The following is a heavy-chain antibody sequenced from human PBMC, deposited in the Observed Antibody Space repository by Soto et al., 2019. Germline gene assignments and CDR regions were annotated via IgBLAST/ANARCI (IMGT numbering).Heavy chain of an antibody. Sequence: SETLSLTCTVSGGSISSYYWSWIRQPPGKGLEWIGYIYYSGSTNYNPSLKSRVTISVDTSKNQFSLKLSSVTAADTAVYYCAKDRSGRKAFDYWGQGTLVTVSS. V-gene: IGHV4-59*12. J-gene: IGHJ4*02. CDR1: GGSISSYY. D-gene: IGHD1-26*01. CDR2: IYYSGST. CDR3: AKDRSGRKAFDY.